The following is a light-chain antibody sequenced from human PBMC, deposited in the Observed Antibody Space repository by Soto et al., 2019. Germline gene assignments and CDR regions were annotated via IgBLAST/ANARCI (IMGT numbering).Light chain of an antibody. CDR2: LGS. CDR1: QSLLHSDGCNY. V-gene: IGKV2-28*01. CDR3: MQALQTLWT. Sequence: DIVMTQSPLSLPVTPGEPASISCRSSQSLLHSDGCNYLDWYLQKPGQSPQLLIYLGSNRASGVPDRFSGSGSGTDFTLKISRVEAEDVGVYYCMQALQTLWTFGQGTKVEIK. J-gene: IGKJ1*01.